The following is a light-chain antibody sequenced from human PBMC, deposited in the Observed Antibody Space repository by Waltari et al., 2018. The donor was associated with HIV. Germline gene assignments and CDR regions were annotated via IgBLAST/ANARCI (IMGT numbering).Light chain of an antibody. Sequence: QSVPPHPPSGSGTPGQRVTIPRSGTSSNIRSNYVNRDQPLPGTTPKLPIYRNSQRPSGVPDRFSGSKSGTSASLAISGLRSEDEADYYCAAWDDSLSGWVFGGGTKLTVL. CDR1: SSNIRSNY. CDR2: RNS. J-gene: IGLJ3*02. CDR3: AAWDDSLSGWV. V-gene: IGLV1-47*01.